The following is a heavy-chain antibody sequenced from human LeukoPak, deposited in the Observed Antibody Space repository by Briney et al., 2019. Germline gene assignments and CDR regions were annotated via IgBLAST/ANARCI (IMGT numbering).Heavy chain of an antibody. CDR1: GFTFSNFA. CDR3: AIGSSSWYFYDY. J-gene: IGHJ4*02. D-gene: IGHD6-13*01. CDR2: IYTGGST. V-gene: IGHV3-66*01. Sequence: GGSLRLSCAASGFTFSNFAMSWVRQAPGKGLEWVSLIYTGGSTSYADSVKGRFTISRDNSKNTVYLQMNSLRAEDTAVYYCAIGSSSWYFYDYWGQGTQVTVSS.